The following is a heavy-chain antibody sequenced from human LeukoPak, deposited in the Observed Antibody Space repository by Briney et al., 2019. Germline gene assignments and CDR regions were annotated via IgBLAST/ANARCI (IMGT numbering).Heavy chain of an antibody. CDR1: GFTFSSFA. J-gene: IGHJ3*02. Sequence: GGSLRLSCAVSGFTFSSFAVHWVRQAPGKGLDWMAYIQHDGSGQFYADSVKGRFTISRDNSKNTVYLQMNSLRVEDTALYYCAKFDTVMVNHDAFDIWGLGTMVTVSS. CDR2: IQHDGSGQ. CDR3: AKFDTVMVNHDAFDI. V-gene: IGHV3-30*02. D-gene: IGHD5-18*01.